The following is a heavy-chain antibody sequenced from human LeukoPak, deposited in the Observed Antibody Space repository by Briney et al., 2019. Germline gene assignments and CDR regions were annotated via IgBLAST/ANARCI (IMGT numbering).Heavy chain of an antibody. CDR1: GGTFSSYA. D-gene: IGHD3-22*01. CDR2: IIPIFGTA. J-gene: IGHJ4*02. V-gene: IGHV1-69*06. CDR3: ARPGSGYSFDY. Sequence: SVKVSCKASGGTFSSYAISLVRQAPGQGLEWMGGIIPIFGTANYAQKFQGRVTITADKSTSTVYMELSSLRSEDTAVYYCARPGSGYSFDYWGQGTLVTVSS.